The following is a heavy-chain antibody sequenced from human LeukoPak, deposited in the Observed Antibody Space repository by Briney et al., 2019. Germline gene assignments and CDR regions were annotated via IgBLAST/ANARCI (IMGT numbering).Heavy chain of an antibody. D-gene: IGHD3-16*01. J-gene: IGHJ5*02. Sequence: SETLSLTCAVYGGSFSGYYWSWIRQPPGKGLEWIGEINHSGSTNYNPSLKSRVTISVDTSKNQFSLKLSSVTAADTAVYYCARTDYVRFDPWGQGTLVTVSS. CDR2: INHSGST. V-gene: IGHV4-34*01. CDR3: ARTDYVRFDP. CDR1: GGSFSGYY.